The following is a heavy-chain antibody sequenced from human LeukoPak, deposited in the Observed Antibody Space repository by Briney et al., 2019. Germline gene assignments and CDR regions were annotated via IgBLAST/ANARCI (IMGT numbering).Heavy chain of an antibody. D-gene: IGHD4-11*01. J-gene: IGHJ4*02. CDR3: ARSELNDYSRF. V-gene: IGHV4-38-2*02. CDR1: GYSLRSGYH. Sequence: SETLSLTCTVSGYSLRSGYHWAWFRQPPGKGLEWIGSVSQGGSTYDNPSLKSRVTMSMDTSKNQFSVKMRAVTAADTAVYYCARSELNDYSRFWGQGILVAVSS. CDR2: VSQGGST.